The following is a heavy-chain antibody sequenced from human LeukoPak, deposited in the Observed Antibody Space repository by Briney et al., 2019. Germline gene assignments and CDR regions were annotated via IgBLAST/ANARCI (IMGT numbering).Heavy chain of an antibody. D-gene: IGHD5-18*01. Sequence: GGSLRLSCAASGFTFSSYWMSWVRQAPGKGLEWVATIKQDGSEKYYVDSVKGRFTISRDNAKNSLYLQMNSLRAEDAAVYYCARVPFNGGYRRLDYWGQGTLVTVSS. CDR1: GFTFSSYW. V-gene: IGHV3-7*01. J-gene: IGHJ4*02. CDR2: IKQDGSEK. CDR3: ARVPFNGGYRRLDY.